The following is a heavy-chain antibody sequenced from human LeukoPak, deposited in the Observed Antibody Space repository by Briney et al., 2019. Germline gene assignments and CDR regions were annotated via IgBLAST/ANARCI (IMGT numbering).Heavy chain of an antibody. D-gene: IGHD3-22*01. CDR2: ISAGRSYK. J-gene: IGHJ4*02. CDR1: GFTFSDYY. V-gene: IGHV3-11*06. Sequence: GGSLRLSCAASGFTFSDYYMNWIRQAPGKALEWVSYISAGRSYKSYADSVKGRFTVSRDNAKNSLFLQMNSLRAEDTAVYYCARETNSGYDFWGQGTLVTVSS. CDR3: ARETNSGYDF.